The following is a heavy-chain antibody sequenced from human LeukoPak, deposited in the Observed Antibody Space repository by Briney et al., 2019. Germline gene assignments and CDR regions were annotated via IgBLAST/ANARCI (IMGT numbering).Heavy chain of an antibody. CDR1: GYSFTSYW. D-gene: IGHD3-10*01. CDR3: ARHRAVGSGSYYSHYDY. Sequence: GESLKISCKGSGYSFTSYWICWGRQMPGKGLEWMGIIYPGDSDTRYSPSFQGQVTISADKSISTAYLQWSSLKASDTAMYYCARHRAVGSGSYYSHYDYWGQGTLVTVSS. V-gene: IGHV5-51*01. J-gene: IGHJ4*02. CDR2: IYPGDSDT.